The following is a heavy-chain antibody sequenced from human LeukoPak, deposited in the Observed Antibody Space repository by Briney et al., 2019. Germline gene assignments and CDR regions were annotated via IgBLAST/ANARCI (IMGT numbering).Heavy chain of an antibody. V-gene: IGHV3-23*01. CDR1: GLTVSSYG. D-gene: IGHD3-10*01. J-gene: IGHJ4*02. CDR2: IIGSAVNT. Sequence: GGSLRLSCGASGLTVSSYGMSWVRQAPGKGLEWVSTIIGSAVNTYYADSVKGRFTISRDDSKNTVYLQMNSLRAEDTAVYSCAKYTSGTSYRGLDQWGQGTLVTVSA. CDR3: AKYTSGTSYRGLDQ.